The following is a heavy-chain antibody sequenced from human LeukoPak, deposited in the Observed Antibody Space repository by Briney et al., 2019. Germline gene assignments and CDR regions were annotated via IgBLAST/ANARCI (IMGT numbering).Heavy chain of an antibody. CDR2: INHSGST. CDR3: ARGGYYDSSGYYYAHLLDY. CDR1: GGSFSGYY. Sequence: SETLSLTCAVYGGSFSGYYWSWIRQPPGKGLEWIGEINHSGSTNYNPSLKSRVSISVDTSKNQFSLKLSSVTAGDTAVYYCARGGYYDSSGYYYAHLLDYWGQGTLVTVSS. D-gene: IGHD3-22*01. V-gene: IGHV4-34*01. J-gene: IGHJ4*02.